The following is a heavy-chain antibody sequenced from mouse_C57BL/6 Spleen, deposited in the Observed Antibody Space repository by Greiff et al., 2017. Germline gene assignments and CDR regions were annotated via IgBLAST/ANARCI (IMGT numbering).Heavy chain of an antibody. CDR2: IDPENGDT. D-gene: IGHD2-4*01. Sequence: EVQLQQSGAELVRPGASVKLSCTASGFNIKDDYMHWVKQRPEQGLEWIGWIDPENGDTEYASKFQGKATITADTSSNTAYLQLSSLTAEDTAVYYCTTGGRLRFYAMDYWGQGTSVTVSS. CDR3: TTGGRLRFYAMDY. J-gene: IGHJ4*01. CDR1: GFNIKDDY. V-gene: IGHV14-4*01.